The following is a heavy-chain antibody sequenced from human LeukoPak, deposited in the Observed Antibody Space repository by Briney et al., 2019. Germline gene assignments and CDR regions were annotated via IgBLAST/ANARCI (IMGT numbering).Heavy chain of an antibody. J-gene: IGHJ4*02. CDR1: GFTVSSNY. Sequence: GGSLRLSCAASGFTVSSNYMSWVRQAPGKGLEWVSVIYSGGSTYYADSVKGRFTISRDNSKNTLYLQMNSLRAEDTAVYYCARSEWSGYDFWSGYYPPSDYWGQGTLVTVSS. CDR2: IYSGGST. D-gene: IGHD3-3*01. V-gene: IGHV3-53*01. CDR3: ARSEWSGYDFWSGYYPPSDY.